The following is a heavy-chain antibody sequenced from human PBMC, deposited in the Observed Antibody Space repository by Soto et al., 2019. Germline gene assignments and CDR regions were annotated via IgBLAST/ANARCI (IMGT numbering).Heavy chain of an antibody. CDR3: AGEVSWIGGFDY. CDR2: IFDSGTT. D-gene: IGHD2-15*01. V-gene: IGHV4-31*02. CDR1: GGSISSVNHY. J-gene: IGHJ4*02. Sequence: QVQLEQSGPGLVKPSQTLSLTCKISGGSISSVNHYWSWIRQSPGEGLEWIGYIFDSGTTHYNPSLKGRVTISGDTSQSQFSLTLHSVAVPNPAVYYCAGEVSWIGGFDYWGQGTLVTVSS.